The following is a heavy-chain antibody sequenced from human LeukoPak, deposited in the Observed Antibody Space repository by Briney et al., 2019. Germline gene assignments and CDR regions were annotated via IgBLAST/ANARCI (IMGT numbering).Heavy chain of an antibody. CDR1: GFTFSSYA. V-gene: IGHV3-21*01. D-gene: IGHD6-19*01. Sequence: GGSLRLSCAAPGFTFSSYAMSWVRQAPGKGLEWVSSLSSSRSYIYYADSVKGRFTISRDNAKNSLYLEMNSLRAGDTAVYYCARDSVLGYSSGWYRLEHFDYWGQGTLVTVSS. J-gene: IGHJ4*02. CDR3: ARDSVLGYSSGWYRLEHFDY. CDR2: LSSSRSYI.